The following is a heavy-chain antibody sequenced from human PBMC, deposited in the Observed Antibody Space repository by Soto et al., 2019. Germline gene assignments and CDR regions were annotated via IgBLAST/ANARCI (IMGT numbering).Heavy chain of an antibody. CDR2: IYYSGST. Sequence: PSETLSLTCTVSGGSISSYYWSWIRQPPGKGLEWIGYIYYSGSTNYNPSLKSRVTISVDTSKNQFSLKLSSVTAADTAVYYCARQAYCGGDCYLDYWGQGTLVTVSS. V-gene: IGHV4-59*08. CDR3: ARQAYCGGDCYLDY. J-gene: IGHJ4*02. CDR1: GGSISSYY. D-gene: IGHD2-21*02.